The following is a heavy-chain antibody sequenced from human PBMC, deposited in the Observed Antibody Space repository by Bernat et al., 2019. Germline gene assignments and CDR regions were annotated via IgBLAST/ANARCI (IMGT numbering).Heavy chain of an antibody. CDR3: ARFGGGYNS. J-gene: IGHJ5*02. Sequence: EVQLVESGGGLIQPGGSLRLSCEASGFIFSNAYMGWVRQAPGKGLEWVANIKEDGSETFYVDSVKGRFTISRDNAKNSLYLQMNSLRAEDTAVYYCARFGGGYNSWGQGTLVTVSS. CDR2: IKEDGSET. CDR1: GFIFSNAY. V-gene: IGHV3-7*04. D-gene: IGHD5-12*01.